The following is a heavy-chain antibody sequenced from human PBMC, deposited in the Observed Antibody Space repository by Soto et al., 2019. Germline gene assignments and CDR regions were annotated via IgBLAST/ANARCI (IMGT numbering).Heavy chain of an antibody. V-gene: IGHV3-23*01. D-gene: IGHD6-13*01. J-gene: IGHJ6*03. CDR1: GFTFSSYA. CDR2: ISGSGGST. Sequence: GGSLRLSCAASGFTFSSYAMSWFRQAPGKGLEWVSAISGSGGSTYYADSVKGRFTISRDNSKNTLYLQMNSLGAEDTAVYYCAKDPSSYSSSWPLPEYYYYMDGWGKGTKVT. CDR3: AKDPSSYSSSWPLPEYYYYMDG.